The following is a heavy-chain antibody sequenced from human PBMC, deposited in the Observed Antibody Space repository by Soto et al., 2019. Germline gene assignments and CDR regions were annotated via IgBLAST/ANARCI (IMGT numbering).Heavy chain of an antibody. J-gene: IGHJ4*02. CDR3: ARGGLVSAGTLDY. Sequence: QVQLQESGPGLVKPSETLCLTCAVSGGSISSYYWSWVRQPPGKGLEWIGYIYYSGSTNYNPSLESRVTISVDTSKNQFSLKVNSVTAADTAVYYCARGGLVSAGTLDYWGQGTLVTVSS. D-gene: IGHD6-13*01. CDR2: IYYSGST. CDR1: GGSISSYY. V-gene: IGHV4-59*01.